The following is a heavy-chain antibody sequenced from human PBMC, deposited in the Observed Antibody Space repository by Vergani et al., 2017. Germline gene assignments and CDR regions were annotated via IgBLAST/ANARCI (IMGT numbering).Heavy chain of an antibody. V-gene: IGHV3-30*01. D-gene: IGHD3-22*01. CDR1: GFTFSSYA. Sequence: QVQLVESGGGVVQPGRSLRLSCAASGFTFSSYAMHWVRQAPGKGLEWVAVISYDGSNKYYADSVKGRFTISRDNSKNTLYLQLNSLRAEDTAVYYCAREKGITMIGVPPDYWGQGTLVTGSA. CDR3: AREKGITMIGVPPDY. CDR2: ISYDGSNK. J-gene: IGHJ4*02.